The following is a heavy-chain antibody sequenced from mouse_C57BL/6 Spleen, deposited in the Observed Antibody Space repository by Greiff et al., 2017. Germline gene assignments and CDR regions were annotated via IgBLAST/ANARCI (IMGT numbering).Heavy chain of an antibody. CDR3: ASYGSSWDYYAMDY. CDR1: GYTFTDYY. J-gene: IGHJ4*01. Sequence: VQLQQSGPELVKPGASVKISCKASGYTFTDYYMNWVKQSHGKSLEWIGDINPNNGGTSYNQKFKGKATLTVDKSSSTAYMELRSLTSEDSAVYYCASYGSSWDYYAMDYWGQGTSVTVSS. D-gene: IGHD1-1*01. V-gene: IGHV1-26*01. CDR2: INPNNGGT.